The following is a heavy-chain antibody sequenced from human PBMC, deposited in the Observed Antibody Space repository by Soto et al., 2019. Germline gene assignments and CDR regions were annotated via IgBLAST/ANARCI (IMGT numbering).Heavy chain of an antibody. D-gene: IGHD3-3*01. Sequence: GESLKISCKGSGYNFAGYWIAWVRQMPGKGLELMGIIYPSDSDTRYRPSFQGQVTISADKSISSAYLQWSSLRASDTAMYYCSRGGVSTRTFDYWGQGTPVTVSS. CDR3: SRGGVSTRTFDY. CDR2: IYPSDSDT. CDR1: GYNFAGYW. V-gene: IGHV5-51*01. J-gene: IGHJ4*02.